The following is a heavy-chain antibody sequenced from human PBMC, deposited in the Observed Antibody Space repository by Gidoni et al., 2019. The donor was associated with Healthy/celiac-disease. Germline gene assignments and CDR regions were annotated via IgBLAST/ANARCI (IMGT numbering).Heavy chain of an antibody. V-gene: IGHV4-61*02. CDR3: ARGAAV. CDR1: GGSISSGSYY. Sequence: VQLPEPVPGLVQPSQTLSLPCPVSGGSISSGSYYWSWIRQPAGKGLEWIGRIFTSGSTNYNPALKSRVTISVDTSKNQFSLKLGSVTASDTAVYYCARGAAVWGQGTTVTVSS. CDR2: IFTSGST. D-gene: IGHD2-15*01. J-gene: IGHJ6*02.